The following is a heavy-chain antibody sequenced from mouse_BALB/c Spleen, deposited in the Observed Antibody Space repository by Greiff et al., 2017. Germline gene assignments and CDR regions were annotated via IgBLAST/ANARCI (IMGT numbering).Heavy chain of an antibody. D-gene: IGHD2-4*01. J-gene: IGHJ4*01. CDR1: GDSITSGY. V-gene: IGHV3-8*02. Sequence: EVQLQQSGPSLVKPSQTLSLTCSVTGDSITSGYWNWIRKFPGNKLEYMGYISYSGSTYYNPSLKSRISITRDTSKNQYYLQLNSVTTEDTATYYCARFRYDYDPPYYAMDYWGQGTSVTVSS. CDR2: ISYSGST. CDR3: ARFRYDYDPPYYAMDY.